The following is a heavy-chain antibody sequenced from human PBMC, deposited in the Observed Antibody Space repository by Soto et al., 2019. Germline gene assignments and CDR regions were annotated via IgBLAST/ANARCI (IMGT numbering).Heavy chain of an antibody. Sequence: QITLKESGPTLVKPTQTLTLTCTFSGFSLSTSGVDVGWIRQPPEKALEWLALIYWDDDKRYSPSLNSRLTITKDTSKNQVVLTMTNMDPVDTATYYCAHSRPPRLLDYWGQGTLVTVSS. CDR3: AHSRPPRLLDY. D-gene: IGHD6-6*01. J-gene: IGHJ4*02. CDR2: IYWDDDK. CDR1: GFSLSTSGVD. V-gene: IGHV2-5*02.